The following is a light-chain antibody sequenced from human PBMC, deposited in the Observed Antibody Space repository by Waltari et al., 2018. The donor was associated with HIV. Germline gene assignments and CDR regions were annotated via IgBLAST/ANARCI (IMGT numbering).Light chain of an antibody. CDR1: SSNIGRTS. V-gene: IGLV1-44*01. CDR2: SDN. CDR3: ASWEDSLNGVV. Sequence: QSVLTQPPSASGTPGQRVTMSCSGRSSNIGRTSVNWYQQLPGTAPKLLIYSDNQRPFGVPDRFSGSKSGTSGSLAISGLQSEDEAVYYCASWEDSLNGVVFGGGTRLTVL. J-gene: IGLJ2*01.